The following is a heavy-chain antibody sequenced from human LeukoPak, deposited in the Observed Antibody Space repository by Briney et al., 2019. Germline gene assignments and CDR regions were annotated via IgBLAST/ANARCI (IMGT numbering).Heavy chain of an antibody. Sequence: PGGSLRLSCTASGFTFSSLAMTWVRQAPGRGLEWVSTIRSNGDTTYNADSVKGRFTISRDNSKNTLYLELNSQRVEDTATFYCAKGQELDDGVFDSWGQGTMVTVSS. CDR2: IRSNGDTT. V-gene: IGHV3-23*01. J-gene: IGHJ4*02. CDR1: GFTFSSLA. CDR3: AKGQELDDGVFDS. D-gene: IGHD1-1*01.